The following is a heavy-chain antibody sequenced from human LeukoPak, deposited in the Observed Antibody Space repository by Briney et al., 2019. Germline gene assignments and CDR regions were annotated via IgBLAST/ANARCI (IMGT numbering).Heavy chain of an antibody. J-gene: IGHJ4*02. V-gene: IGHV3-21*01. Sequence: PGGSLRLSCTASGFTFSGYSMNWIRQAPGKGLEWVSSFGTRSTSIYHAGSVKGRFAISRDNAKNSLYLQMNSLRAEDTAVYYCAREVSEGFDFWGQGTLVAVSS. CDR2: FGTRSTSI. D-gene: IGHD3-22*01. CDR3: AREVSEGFDF. CDR1: GFTFSGYS.